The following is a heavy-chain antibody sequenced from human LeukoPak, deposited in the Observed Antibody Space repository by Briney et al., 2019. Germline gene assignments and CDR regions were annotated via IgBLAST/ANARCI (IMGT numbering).Heavy chain of an antibody. J-gene: IGHJ4*02. CDR2: ISRSGST. D-gene: IGHD2-15*01. CDR3: AREGRSSTPGY. V-gene: IGHV4-4*07. CDR1: GASISSNY. Sequence: SETLSLTCTVSGASISSNYWTWVRQPAGKGLEWMGRISRSGSTDYNPSLKRRITMSVDTSKNQFSLKLSSVTAADTAVYYCAREGRSSTPGYWGRGVLVTVSS.